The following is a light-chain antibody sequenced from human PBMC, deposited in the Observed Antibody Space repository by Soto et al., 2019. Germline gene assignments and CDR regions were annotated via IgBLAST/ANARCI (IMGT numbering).Light chain of an antibody. CDR3: SSYTSSRTVV. CDR1: SRDVGGYNR. Sequence: QSVLTQPPSVSGSPGQSVTISCTGTSRDVGGYNRVSWYQQSPGTAPKFLIYEVNNRPSGVPDRFSGSKSGNTASLTISGLQAEDEAFYYCSSYTSSRTVVFGAGTKLTVL. V-gene: IGLV2-18*02. CDR2: EVN. J-gene: IGLJ3*02.